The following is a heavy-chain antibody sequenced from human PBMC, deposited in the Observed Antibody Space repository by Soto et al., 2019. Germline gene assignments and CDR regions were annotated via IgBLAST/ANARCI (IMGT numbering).Heavy chain of an antibody. CDR1: GFTFSSYA. V-gene: IGHV3-64D*08. J-gene: IGHJ4*02. D-gene: IGHD5-12*01. CDR2: ISSNGGST. CDR3: VKDLEMATILPEGRY. Sequence: GGSLRLSCSASGFTFSSYAMHWVRQAPGKGLEYVSAISSNGGSTYYADSVKGRFTISRDNSKNTLYLQMSSLRAEDTAVYYCVKDLEMATILPEGRYWGQGTLVTVSS.